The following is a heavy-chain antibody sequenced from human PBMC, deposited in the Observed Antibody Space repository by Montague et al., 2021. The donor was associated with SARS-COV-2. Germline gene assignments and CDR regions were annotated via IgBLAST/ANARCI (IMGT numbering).Heavy chain of an antibody. CDR1: GGSISSYY. Sequence: SETLSLTCTVSGGSISSYYWSWIRQPPGKGLEWIGYIYYTGSTKYNPSLKSRVTMSLDRPTNRFSLRRNSVTAADTAMYYCARAQNTCFIANCVNYFDFWGLGAQDTAAS. CDR2: IYYTGST. D-gene: IGHD1-1*01. J-gene: IGHJ4*02. V-gene: IGHV4-59*01. CDR3: ARAQNTCFIANCVNYFDF.